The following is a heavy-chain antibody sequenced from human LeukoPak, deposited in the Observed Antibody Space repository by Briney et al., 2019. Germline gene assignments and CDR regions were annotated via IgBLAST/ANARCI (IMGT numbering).Heavy chain of an antibody. CDR2: ISSSSSTI. D-gene: IGHD2-8*01. CDR1: GFTFSSYS. V-gene: IGHV3-48*01. Sequence: GGSLRLSCAASGFTFSSYSMNWVRQAPGKGLEWVSYISSSSSTIYYADSVKGRFTISRDNSKNTLYLQMNSLRAEDTAVYYCARVGTTGVRGSVDYWGQGTLVTVSS. CDR3: ARVGTTGVRGSVDY. J-gene: IGHJ4*02.